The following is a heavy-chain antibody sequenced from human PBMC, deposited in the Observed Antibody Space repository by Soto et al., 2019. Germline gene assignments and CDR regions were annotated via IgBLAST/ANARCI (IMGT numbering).Heavy chain of an antibody. CDR2: ISYDGTIT. CDR3: ATTRVGPCSSSICFSGIFDGMDV. V-gene: IGHV3-30-3*01. J-gene: IGHJ6*02. D-gene: IGHD2-2*01. CDR1: GFTISNYG. Sequence: ESVGGVVQPGRSLRLSCAASGFTISNYGMHWVRQAPGKGLEWVAVISYDGTITYYADSVKGRFTISRDNSKNTLYLQMNSLRTEDTAVYYCATTRVGPCSSSICFSGIFDGMDVWGQGTTVTVSS.